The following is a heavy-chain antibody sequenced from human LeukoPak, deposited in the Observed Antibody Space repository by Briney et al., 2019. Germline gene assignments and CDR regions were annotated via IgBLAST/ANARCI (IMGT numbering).Heavy chain of an antibody. Sequence: ASVKVSCKASGYTLTSYYMHWVRQAPGQGLEWMGIINPSTGSTNYAQKFQGRVTMTRDTSTSAVYIELSSLRSEDTAVYYCARGGNMIATSGRAAYYAMDVWGQGTTVTVSS. J-gene: IGHJ6*02. D-gene: IGHD6-13*01. V-gene: IGHV1-46*01. CDR2: INPSTGST. CDR3: ARGGNMIATSGRAAYYAMDV. CDR1: GYTLTSYY.